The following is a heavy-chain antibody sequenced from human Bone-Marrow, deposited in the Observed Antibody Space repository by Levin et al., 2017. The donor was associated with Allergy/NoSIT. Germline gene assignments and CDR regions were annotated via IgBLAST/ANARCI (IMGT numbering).Heavy chain of an antibody. J-gene: IGHJ4*02. V-gene: IGHV3-11*01. CDR3: ARDHGWNYLIDY. CDR2: ISSSGSTI. D-gene: IGHD1-7*01. Sequence: LSLTCAASGFTFSDYYMSWIRQAPGKGLEWVSYISSSGSTIYYADSVKGRFTISRDNAKNSLYLQMNSLRAEDTAVYYCARDHGWNYLIDYWGQGTLVTVSS. CDR1: GFTFSDYY.